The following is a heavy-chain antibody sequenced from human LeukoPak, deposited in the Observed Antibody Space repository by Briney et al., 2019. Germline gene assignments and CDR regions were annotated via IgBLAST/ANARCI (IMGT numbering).Heavy chain of an antibody. CDR2: IWYDGSNK. Sequence: GGSLRLSCAASGFTFSSYGMHWVRQAPGKGLEWVAVIWYDGSNKYYADSVKGRFTISRDNAKNTLYLQMNSLRAEDTAVYYCARDAVDTANAVWGQGTTVTVSS. V-gene: IGHV3-33*01. J-gene: IGHJ6*02. CDR1: GFTFSSYG. D-gene: IGHD5-18*01. CDR3: ARDAVDTANAV.